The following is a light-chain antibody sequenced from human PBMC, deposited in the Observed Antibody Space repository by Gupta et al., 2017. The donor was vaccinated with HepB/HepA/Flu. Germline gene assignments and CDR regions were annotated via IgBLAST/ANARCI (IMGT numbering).Light chain of an antibody. CDR1: QSLLNSNGYNY. V-gene: IGKV2-28*01. Sequence: DIVMTQSPLSLHVTPGEPASISCRSSQSLLNSNGYNYLDWYLQKPGQSPQILIYLGSNRASGVPARFSGSGSGTDFTLQISRVEAEDVGVYYCMHALQIPRTFGPGTKVEIK. J-gene: IGKJ1*01. CDR2: LGS. CDR3: MHALQIPRT.